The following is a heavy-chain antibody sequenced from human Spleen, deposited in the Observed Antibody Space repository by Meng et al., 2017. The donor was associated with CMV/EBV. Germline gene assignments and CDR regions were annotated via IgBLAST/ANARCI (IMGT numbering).Heavy chain of an antibody. J-gene: IGHJ4*02. CDR3: VKDIRAGFYYSDY. CDR2: ISGSGGST. D-gene: IGHD6-19*01. Sequence: GGSLRLSCAASGFTFSSYAMSWVRQAPGKGLEWVSAISGSGGSTYYADSVKGRFTISRDNSKNTLHLQMNSLRAEDTAVYYCVKDIRAGFYYSDYWGQGTLVTVSS. CDR1: GFTFSSYA. V-gene: IGHV3-23*01.